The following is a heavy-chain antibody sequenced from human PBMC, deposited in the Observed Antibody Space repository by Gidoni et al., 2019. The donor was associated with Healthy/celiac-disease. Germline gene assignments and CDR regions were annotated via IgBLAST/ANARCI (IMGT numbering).Heavy chain of an antibody. V-gene: IGHV3-23*01. CDR1: GFTFSSYA. CDR3: AKEFISVDYGGKIPLVY. J-gene: IGHJ4*02. CDR2: SSGSGAST. Sequence: EVQLLEYGGGLVQPGGSLRLSCAASGFTFSSYASRWVRQAPGKGMEWVSSSSGSGASTYYANSVKGRFTISRDNSKNTLYLQMNSLRSEDTAVYYCAKEFISVDYGGKIPLVYWGQGTLVTVSS. D-gene: IGHD4-17*01.